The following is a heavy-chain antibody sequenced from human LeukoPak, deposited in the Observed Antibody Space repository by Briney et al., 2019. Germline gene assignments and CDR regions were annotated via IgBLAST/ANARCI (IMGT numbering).Heavy chain of an antibody. CDR1: GFTLSSHW. CDR3: ARWRQSSTWCWLDP. D-gene: IGHD6-13*01. J-gene: IGHJ5*02. CDR2: IRQDGGET. Sequence: PGGSLRLSCAASGFTLSSHWMGWIRQAPGKGLEWVANIRQDGGETYYVDSVKGRFTISRDNAKNSLYLQMNSLRVEETAMYYCARWRQSSTWCWLDPWGQGTLVTVSP. V-gene: IGHV3-7*01.